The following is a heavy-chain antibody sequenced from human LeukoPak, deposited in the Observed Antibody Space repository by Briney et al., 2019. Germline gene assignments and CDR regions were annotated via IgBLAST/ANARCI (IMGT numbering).Heavy chain of an antibody. CDR2: ISYDGSDK. CDR3: TTSRGYFDY. V-gene: IGHV3-30*04. D-gene: IGHD3-10*01. Sequence: QPGGSLRLSCAASGFTFSSYAMYWVRQAPGKGLEWVAVISYDGSDKFYADSVKGRFTISRDNSKNTLYLQMNSLRAEDTALYYCTTSRGYFDYWGQGTLVTVSS. J-gene: IGHJ4*02. CDR1: GFTFSSYA.